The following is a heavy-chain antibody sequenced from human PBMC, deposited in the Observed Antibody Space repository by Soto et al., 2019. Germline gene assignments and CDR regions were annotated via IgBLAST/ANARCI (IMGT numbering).Heavy chain of an antibody. CDR2: INHSGST. CDR1: GGSFSGYY. V-gene: IGHV4-34*01. J-gene: IGHJ6*03. Sequence: SETLSLTCAVYGGSFSGYYWSWIRQPPGKGLEWIGEINHSGSTNYNPSLKSRVTISVDTSKNQFSLKLSSVTAADTAVYYCARGNQNYYYYYYMDVWGKGTTVTVSS. CDR3: ARGNQNYYYYYYMDV.